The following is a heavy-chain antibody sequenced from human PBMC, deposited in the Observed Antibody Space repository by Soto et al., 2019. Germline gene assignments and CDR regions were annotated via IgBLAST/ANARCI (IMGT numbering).Heavy chain of an antibody. Sequence: PSETLSLTCAVYGGSFSGYYWSWIRQPPGKGLEWIGEINHSGSTNYNPSLKSRVTISVDTSKNQFSLKLSSVTAADTAVYYCARGRGIYWFDPWGQGTRGTVPS. CDR1: GGSFSGYY. V-gene: IGHV4-34*01. CDR2: INHSGST. CDR3: ARGRGIYWFDP. D-gene: IGHD1-20*01. J-gene: IGHJ5*02.